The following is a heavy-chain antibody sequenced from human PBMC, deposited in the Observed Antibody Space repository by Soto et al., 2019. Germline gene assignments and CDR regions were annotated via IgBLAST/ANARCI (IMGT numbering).Heavy chain of an antibody. V-gene: IGHV4-61*01. CDR1: GGSVSSGSYY. CDR3: ARDSVAGIHRD. D-gene: IGHD6-19*01. Sequence: SETLSLTCTVSGGSVSSGSYYWSWIRQPPGKGLEWIGYIYYSGSTNYNPSLKSRVTISVDTSKNQFSLKLSSVTAADTAVYYCARDSVAGIHRDWGQGTLVTVS. J-gene: IGHJ4*02. CDR2: IYYSGST.